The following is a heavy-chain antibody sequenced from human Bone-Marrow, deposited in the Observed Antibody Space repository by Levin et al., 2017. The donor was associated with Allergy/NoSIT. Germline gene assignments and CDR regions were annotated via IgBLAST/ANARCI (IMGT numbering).Heavy chain of an antibody. J-gene: IGHJ4*02. CDR2: ISSSSSYT. Sequence: GGSLRLSCAASGFTFSDYYMSWIRQAPGKGLEWVSYISSSSSYTNYADSVKGRFTISRDNAKNSLYLQMNSLRAEDTAVYYCARGTKSFVDIVATHDYWGQGTLVTVSS. D-gene: IGHD5-12*01. CDR1: GFTFSDYY. CDR3: ARGTKSFVDIVATHDY. V-gene: IGHV3-11*05.